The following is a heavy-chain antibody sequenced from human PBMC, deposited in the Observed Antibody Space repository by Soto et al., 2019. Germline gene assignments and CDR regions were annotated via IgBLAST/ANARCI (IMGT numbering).Heavy chain of an antibody. CDR3: TRDPYDYVWGSYRYG. J-gene: IGHJ4*02. D-gene: IGHD3-16*02. V-gene: IGHV3-49*03. Sequence: GGSLRLSCTASGFNFGDYAMSWFRQAPGKGLEWVGFIRSKAYGGTTEYAASVKGRFTISRDDSKSIAYLQMNSLKTEDTAVYYCTRDPYDYVWGSYRYGWGQGTLVTVSS. CDR2: IRSKAYGGTT. CDR1: GFNFGDYA.